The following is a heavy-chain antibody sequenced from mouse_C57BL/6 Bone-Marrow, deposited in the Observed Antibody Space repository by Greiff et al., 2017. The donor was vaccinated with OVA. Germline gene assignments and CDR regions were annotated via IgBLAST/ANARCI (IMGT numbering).Heavy chain of an antibody. CDR2: IHPNSGST. CDR1: GYTFTSYW. CDR3: ARERGYAVDY. J-gene: IGHJ4*01. Sequence: VQLQQSGAELVKPGASVKLSCKASGYTFTSYWMHWVKQRPGQGLEWIGMIHPNSGSTNYNEKFKSKATLTVDKSSSTAYMQLSSLTSEDSAVYYCARERGYAVDYWGQGTSITVSS. V-gene: IGHV1-64*01.